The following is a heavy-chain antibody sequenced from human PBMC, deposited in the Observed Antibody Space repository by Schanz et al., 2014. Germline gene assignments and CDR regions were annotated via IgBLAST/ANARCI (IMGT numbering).Heavy chain of an antibody. CDR1: GFTVNTNY. D-gene: IGHD2-15*01. J-gene: IGHJ4*02. V-gene: IGHV3-66*03. CDR3: VKERSAGGAGGY. Sequence: EVQLVESGGGLIQPGGSLRLSCAVSGFTVNTNYMSWVRQAPGRGLEWISGMYFNSGSTQYADSVKGRFIISRDSSKNTLYLQMNSLRTEDTAVYQCVKERSAGGAGGYWGQGTLVTVSS. CDR2: MYFNSGST.